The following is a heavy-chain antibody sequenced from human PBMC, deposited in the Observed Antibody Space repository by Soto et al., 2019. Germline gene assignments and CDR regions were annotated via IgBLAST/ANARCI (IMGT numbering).Heavy chain of an antibody. CDR1: GGTFGSYA. J-gene: IGHJ6*02. D-gene: IGHD2-2*01. Sequence: QVQLVQSGAEVKKPGSSVKVSCKASGGTFGSYAISWVRQAPGQGLEWMGGIIPIPGTANYAQKFQGRVTIAADYSTSTSYMELSSLRSDDTPVYYCARSQGSSTSLEIYYYYYYGMDVWGQGTTVTVSS. CDR3: ARSQGSSTSLEIYYYYYYGMDV. CDR2: IIPIPGTA. V-gene: IGHV1-69*01.